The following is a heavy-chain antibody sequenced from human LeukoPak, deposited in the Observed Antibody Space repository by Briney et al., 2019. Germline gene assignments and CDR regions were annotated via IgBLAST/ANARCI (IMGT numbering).Heavy chain of an antibody. J-gene: IGHJ4*02. CDR3: ARLCSSTSCYNPYY. CDR2: IYPGDSDT. V-gene: IGHV5-51*01. D-gene: IGHD2-2*02. Sequence: GESLKISCKGSGYSFTSYWIGWVRQMPGKGLEGMGIIYPGDSDTRYSPSFQCQVTISADKSISTAYLQWSSLKASDTAMYYCARLCSSTSCYNPYYWGQGTLVTVSS. CDR1: GYSFTSYW.